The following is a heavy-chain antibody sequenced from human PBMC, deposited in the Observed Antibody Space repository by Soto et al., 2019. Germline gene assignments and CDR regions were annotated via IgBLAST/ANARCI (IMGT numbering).Heavy chain of an antibody. CDR2: VNGDGSST. V-gene: IGHV3-74*01. Sequence: EVQLVESGGGLVQPGGPLRLSCAASGFTFTHYRIHWVRQAPGKGLVWVSRVNGDGSSTNYADSVKGRFTISRDNARNTVYLQMNSLRAEDTAVYYCARAGDWNYVYDFWGQGTLVTVSS. D-gene: IGHD1-7*01. CDR1: GFTFTHYR. CDR3: ARAGDWNYVYDF. J-gene: IGHJ4*02.